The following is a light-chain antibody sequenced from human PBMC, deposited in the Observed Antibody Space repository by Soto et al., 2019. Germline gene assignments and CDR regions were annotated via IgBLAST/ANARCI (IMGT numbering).Light chain of an antibody. J-gene: IGLJ2*01. V-gene: IGLV2-23*01. CDR1: SSDVGSYNL. CDR2: EGS. CDR3: HSYVGRPTYVV. Sequence: QSALTQPASVSGSPGQSITISCTGTSSDVGSYNLVSWYQKHPGKAPKLMIYEGSKRPSGVSNRFSGSKSGNTASLTISGLQAEDEADYYCHSYVGRPTYVVFGGGTKLTVL.